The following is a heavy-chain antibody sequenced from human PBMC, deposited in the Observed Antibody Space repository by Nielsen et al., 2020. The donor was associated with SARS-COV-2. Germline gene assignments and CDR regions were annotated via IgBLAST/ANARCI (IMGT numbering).Heavy chain of an antibody. Sequence: GGSLRLSCAASGFTFSSYEMNWVRQAPGKGLVWVSRTNTDGSSTNYADSVKGRFTISRDNAKNTLYLQMNSLRAEDTAVYYCARSEGPYKYFDLWGQGTLVTVSS. V-gene: IGHV3-74*01. CDR2: TNTDGSST. J-gene: IGHJ5*02. CDR3: ARSEGPYKYFDL. CDR1: GFTFSSYE. D-gene: IGHD5-24*01.